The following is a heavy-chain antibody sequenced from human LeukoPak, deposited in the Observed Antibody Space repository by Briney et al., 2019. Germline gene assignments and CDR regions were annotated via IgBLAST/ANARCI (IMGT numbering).Heavy chain of an antibody. CDR1: GGSISGYY. CDR2: IYTSGST. D-gene: IGHD6-6*01. V-gene: IGHV4-4*07. J-gene: IGHJ6*03. Sequence: PSETLSLTCTVSGGSISGYYWSWIRQPAGKGLEWIGRIYTSGSTDYNPSLKSRVSMSVDTSKNQFSLKLSSVTAADTAVYYCARGIISSSVVYYSYYMDVWGKGTTVTVSS. CDR3: ARGIISSSVVYYSYYMDV.